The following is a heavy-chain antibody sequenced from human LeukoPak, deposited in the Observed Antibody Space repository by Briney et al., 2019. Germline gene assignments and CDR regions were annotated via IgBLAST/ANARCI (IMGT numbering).Heavy chain of an antibody. CDR2: INPSGGST. V-gene: IGHV1-46*01. CDR1: GYTFTSYY. J-gene: IGHJ4*02. D-gene: IGHD3-22*01. CDR3: ARGRGYYYDSSGYYSDY. Sequence: GASVKVSCKASGYTFTSYYMHWVRQAPGQGLEWMGIINPSGGSTSYAQKFQGRVTMTRDTSTSTVYMELSSLRSEDTAVYYCARGRGYYYDSSGYYSDYWGQGTLVTVSS.